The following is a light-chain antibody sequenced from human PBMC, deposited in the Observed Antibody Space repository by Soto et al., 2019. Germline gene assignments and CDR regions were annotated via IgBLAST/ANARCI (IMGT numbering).Light chain of an antibody. V-gene: IGLV2-14*01. Sequence: QSALTQPASVSGSPGQSITISCTGTSSDVGGYNYVSWYQQHPGKAPKLMIYDVSKRPSGVSNRFSGSKSGNTASLTISGLQAEDEAEYYCSSYTSSLYVFGTGTKLTVL. J-gene: IGLJ1*01. CDR3: SSYTSSLYV. CDR2: DVS. CDR1: SSDVGGYNY.